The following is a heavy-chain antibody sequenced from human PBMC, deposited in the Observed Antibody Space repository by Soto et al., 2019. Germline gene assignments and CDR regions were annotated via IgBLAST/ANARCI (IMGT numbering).Heavy chain of an antibody. D-gene: IGHD5-12*01. V-gene: IGHV3-23*01. CDR3: AKDSGYPYGMDV. CDR1: GFTFSSYA. Sequence: EVQLLESGGGLVQPGGSLRLSCAASGFTFSSYAMSWVRQAPGKGLEWVSAISGSGGSTYYADSVKGRFTISRDNSKNTLYLQMTSLRAEDTAVYYCAKDSGYPYGMDVWGQGTTVTVSS. J-gene: IGHJ6*02. CDR2: ISGSGGST.